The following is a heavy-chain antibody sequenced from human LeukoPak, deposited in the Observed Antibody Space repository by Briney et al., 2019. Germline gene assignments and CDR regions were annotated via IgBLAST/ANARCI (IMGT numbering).Heavy chain of an antibody. D-gene: IGHD3-10*01. CDR3: AKPGSGRYYTDY. V-gene: IGHV3-30*02. J-gene: IGHJ4*02. Sequence: PGGSLRLSCAASGFTFSSYGMHWVRQAPGKGLEGVAFIRYDGSNKYYADSVKGRFTISRDNSKNTLYLQMNSLRAEDTAVYYCAKPGSGRYYTDYWGQGTLVTVSS. CDR1: GFTFSSYG. CDR2: IRYDGSNK.